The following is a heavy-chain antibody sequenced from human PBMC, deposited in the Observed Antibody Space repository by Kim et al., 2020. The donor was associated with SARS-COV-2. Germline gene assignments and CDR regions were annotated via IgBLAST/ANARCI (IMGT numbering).Heavy chain of an antibody. CDR2: FDPEDGET. V-gene: IGHV1-24*01. CDR1: GYTLTELS. CDR3: ATVAYGSGSYSPLGDYYYGMDV. D-gene: IGHD3-10*01. Sequence: ASVKVSCKVSGYTLTELSMHWVRQAPGKGLEWMGGFDPEDGETIYAQKFQGRVTMTEDTSTDTAYMELSSLRSEDTAVYYCATVAYGSGSYSPLGDYYYGMDVWGQGTTVTVSS. J-gene: IGHJ6*02.